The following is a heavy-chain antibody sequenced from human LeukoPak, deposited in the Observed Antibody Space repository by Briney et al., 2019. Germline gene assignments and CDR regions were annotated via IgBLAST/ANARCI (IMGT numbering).Heavy chain of an antibody. J-gene: IGHJ4*02. CDR3: GTVFDH. V-gene: IGHV3-74*01. CDR1: GFTFTNYW. CDR2: IDIDGTGT. Sequence: PGGSLRLSCAASGFTFTNYWMHWVRQAPGKGLVWVSRIDIDGTGTSYADSMKGRFTISRDNAKNTVSLQMYSLKAEDTAVYYCGTVFDHWGPGILVTVSS.